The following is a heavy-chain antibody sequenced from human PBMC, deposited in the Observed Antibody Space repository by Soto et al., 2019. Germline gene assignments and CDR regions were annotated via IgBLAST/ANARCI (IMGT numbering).Heavy chain of an antibody. CDR3: ARHPERIAQIGWFDP. J-gene: IGHJ5*02. Sequence: GGSLGLSCAASGFTFSSYSMNWVRQAPGKGLEWVSYISSSSSTIYYADSVKGRFTISRDNAKNSLYLQMNSLRAEDTAVYYCARHPERIAQIGWFDPWGQGTLVTVS. D-gene: IGHD6-13*01. V-gene: IGHV3-48*01. CDR1: GFTFSSYS. CDR2: ISSSSSTI.